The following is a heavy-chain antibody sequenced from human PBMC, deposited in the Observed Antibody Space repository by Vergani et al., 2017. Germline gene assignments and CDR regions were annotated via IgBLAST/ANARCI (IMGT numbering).Heavy chain of an antibody. CDR2: IDYSGST. CDR1: GGSISSYY. Sequence: QVQLQESGPGLVKPSETLSLTCTVSGGSISSYYWSWIRQPPGKGLEWIGYIDYSGSTNYNPSLKSRVTISVDTSKNQFSLKLSSVTAADTAVYYCARVPDDLYCSGGSCSGWFDPWGQGTLVTVSS. D-gene: IGHD2-15*01. J-gene: IGHJ5*02. V-gene: IGHV4-59*01. CDR3: ARVPDDLYCSGGSCSGWFDP.